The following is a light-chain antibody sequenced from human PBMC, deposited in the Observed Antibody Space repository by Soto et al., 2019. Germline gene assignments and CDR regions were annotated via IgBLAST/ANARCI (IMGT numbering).Light chain of an antibody. CDR1: NSNLGAGYD. CDR3: QAYDYSLTALV. V-gene: IGLV1-40*01. CDR2: GNR. Sequence: QSVLTQPPSVSGAPGQRVTISCTGNNSNLGAGYDVHWYQQLPGAAPKLVIFGNRNRPSGVPERFSGSKSGTSVSLAITGLKGEDLADYYGQAYDYSLTALVFGGGTALTVL. J-gene: IGLJ3*02.